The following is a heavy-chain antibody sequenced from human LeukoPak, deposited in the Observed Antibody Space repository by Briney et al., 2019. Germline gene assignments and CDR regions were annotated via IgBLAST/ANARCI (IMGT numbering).Heavy chain of an antibody. CDR2: IYWNDDK. Sequence: SGPTLVKPTQTLTLTCTFSGFSLSTSGVGVGWIRQPPGKALEWLALIYWNDDKRYSPSLKSRLTITKDTSKNQVVLTMTSMDPVDTATYYCAHRHQRGYYYDSSGYYYASPKGDFDYWGQGTLVTVSS. CDR1: GFSLSTSGVG. CDR3: AHRHQRGYYYDSSGYYYASPKGDFDY. V-gene: IGHV2-5*01. D-gene: IGHD3-22*01. J-gene: IGHJ4*02.